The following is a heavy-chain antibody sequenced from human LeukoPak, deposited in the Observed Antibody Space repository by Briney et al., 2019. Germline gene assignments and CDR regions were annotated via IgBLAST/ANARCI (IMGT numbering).Heavy chain of an antibody. CDR1: GASIRSYY. CDR3: ARHLSGSYSREPTRLDY. CDR2: IYDSGST. J-gene: IGHJ4*02. D-gene: IGHD1-26*01. V-gene: IGHV4-59*08. Sequence: SETLSLTCIVSGASIRSYYWSWIRQPPGKGLEWIGYIYDSGSTNYNPSLKSRVTISVDTSRTQFSLRLSSVTAADTAVYYCARHLSGSYSREPTRLDYWGQGTLVSVSS.